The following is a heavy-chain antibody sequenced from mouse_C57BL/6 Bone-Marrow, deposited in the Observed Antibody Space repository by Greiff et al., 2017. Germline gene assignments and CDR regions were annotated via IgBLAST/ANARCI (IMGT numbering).Heavy chain of an antibody. CDR3: TTRDGGNRDY. CDR2: IDPENGDT. Sequence: EVQLQQSGAELVRPGASVKLSCTASGFNIKDDYMHWVKQRPEQGLEWIGWIDPENGDTAYASKFQGKATITADTSSNTAYLQLSSLTSEDTAVYYCTTRDGGNRDYWGQGTTLTVSS. CDR1: GFNIKDDY. V-gene: IGHV14-4*01. D-gene: IGHD3-3*01. J-gene: IGHJ2*01.